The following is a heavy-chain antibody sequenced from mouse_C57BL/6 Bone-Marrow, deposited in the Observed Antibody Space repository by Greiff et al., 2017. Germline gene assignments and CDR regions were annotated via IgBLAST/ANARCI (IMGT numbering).Heavy chain of an antibody. V-gene: IGHV5-6*01. Sequence: EVQVVESGGDLVKPGGSLKLSCAASGFTFSSYGLSWVRQTPDKRLEWVATISSGGSYTYYPDSVKGRFTISRDNAKNTLYLQRSSLKSEDTARYYCARRGRGAWFAYWGQGTLVTVSA. J-gene: IGHJ3*01. CDR1: GFTFSSYG. CDR3: ARRGRGAWFAY. CDR2: ISSGGSYT.